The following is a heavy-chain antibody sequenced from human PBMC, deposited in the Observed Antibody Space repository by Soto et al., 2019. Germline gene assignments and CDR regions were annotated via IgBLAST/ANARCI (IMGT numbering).Heavy chain of an antibody. J-gene: IGHJ4*02. V-gene: IGHV3-11*01. Sequence: QVQLVESGGGLVKPGGSLRLSCAASGFTISDYQMSWIRQAPGKGLEWVSYISTSGTTIYYADSVKGRFAISRDNAKNSLYLQMNSLRAEDTAVYYCARDRWEMATGGDYWGQGTLVTVSS. D-gene: IGHD5-12*01. CDR2: ISTSGTTI. CDR3: ARDRWEMATGGDY. CDR1: GFTISDYQ.